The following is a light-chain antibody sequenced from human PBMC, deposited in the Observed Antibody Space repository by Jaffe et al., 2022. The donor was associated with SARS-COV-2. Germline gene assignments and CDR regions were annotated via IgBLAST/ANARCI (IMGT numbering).Light chain of an antibody. CDR3: QQRRNWPPLT. CDR1: QSVNNY. CDR2: DAS. V-gene: IGKV3-11*01. J-gene: IGKJ4*01. Sequence: ETVLTQSPATLSLSPGERATLSCRASQSVNNYLAWYQQKPGQAPRLLIYDASNRAAGIPDRFSGSGSGTDFTLTISSLEPEDFAVYYCQQRRNWPPLTFGGGTKVEIK.